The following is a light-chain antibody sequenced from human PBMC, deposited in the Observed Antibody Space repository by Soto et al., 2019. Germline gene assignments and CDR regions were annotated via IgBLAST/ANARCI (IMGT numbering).Light chain of an antibody. V-gene: IGLV2-8*01. CDR3: SSYSGRNDLV. J-gene: IGLJ3*02. CDR2: EVI. Sequence: QSALTQPPSASGSPGQSVTISCTGTSSDIGLYNYVSWYQQHPGRAPKLIVFEVIKRPSGVSHRFSGSKSGNTASLTVSGLQPEHEADYSCSSYSGRNDLVFGGGTKLTVL. CDR1: SSDIGLYNY.